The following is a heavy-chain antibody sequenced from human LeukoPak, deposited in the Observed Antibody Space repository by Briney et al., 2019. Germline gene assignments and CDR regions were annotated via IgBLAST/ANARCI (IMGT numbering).Heavy chain of an antibody. J-gene: IGHJ4*02. CDR3: ASLYGSGHADY. D-gene: IGHD3-10*01. CDR1: GFTFSDYY. V-gene: IGHV3-11*01. CDR2: ISSSGSTI. Sequence: GGSLRLSCAVSGFTFSDYYVSWTRQDPGKGPEWVSYISSSGSTIYYADAVKGRFTISTDNAKNSLYLQMNSLRAEDTAVYYCASLYGSGHADYWGQGTLVSVSS.